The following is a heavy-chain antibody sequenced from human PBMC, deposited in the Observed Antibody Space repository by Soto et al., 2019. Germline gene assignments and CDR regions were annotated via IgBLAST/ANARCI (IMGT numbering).Heavy chain of an antibody. Sequence: LRLSCAASGFTFSSYGMHWVRQAPGKGLEWVAVIWYDGSNKYYADSVKGRFTISRDNSKNTLYLQMNSLRAEDTAVYYCARDGKGSGSYIGYYYYYGMDVWGQGTTVTVSS. CDR2: IWYDGSNK. J-gene: IGHJ6*02. CDR1: GFTFSSYG. CDR3: ARDGKGSGSYIGYYYYYGMDV. D-gene: IGHD3-10*01. V-gene: IGHV3-33*01.